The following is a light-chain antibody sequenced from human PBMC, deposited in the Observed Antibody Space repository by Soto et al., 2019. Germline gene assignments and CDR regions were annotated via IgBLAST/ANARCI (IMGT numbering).Light chain of an antibody. J-gene: IGLJ1*01. CDR1: SSDVGSYNL. V-gene: IGLV2-23*01. CDR2: EGS. Sequence: QSALTQPASVSGSPGQSITISCTGTSSDVGSYNLVSWYQHHPGKVPKLMIYEGSTRPPGVSNRFPGSKSGNTASLTISGLPAEDEADYYCCSYAGSSTHVFGAGTKLTVL. CDR3: CSYAGSSTHV.